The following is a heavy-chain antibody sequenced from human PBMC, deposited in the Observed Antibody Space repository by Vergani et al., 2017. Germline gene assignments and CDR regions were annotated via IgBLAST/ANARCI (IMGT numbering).Heavy chain of an antibody. J-gene: IGHJ4*02. CDR3: ARTRSSTSWGGWYYFDY. V-gene: IGHV5-51*03. CDR2: IYPGDSDT. CDR1: GYRFTTYW. D-gene: IGHD2-2*01. Sequence: EVQLVQSGAEVKKPGESLKISCKGSGYRFTTYWIGWVRQMPGKGLEWMGIIYPGDSDTRYSPSFQGQVTISADKSISTAYLQWSSLKASDTAMYYCARTRSSTSWGGWYYFDYWGQGTLVTVSS.